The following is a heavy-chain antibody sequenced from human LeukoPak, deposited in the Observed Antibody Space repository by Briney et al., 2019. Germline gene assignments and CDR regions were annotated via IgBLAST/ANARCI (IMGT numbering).Heavy chain of an antibody. CDR1: GFTFSSYG. D-gene: IGHD6-13*01. Sequence: GGSLRLPCAASGFTFSSYGMRWVRQAPGKGLEWVSAISGSGSNTYYADSVKGRFTLSRDNSKKTLYLQMNSLRAEDTAVYYCAKKGGSIAAADYPNWFDPWGQGTLVTVSS. CDR3: AKKGGSIAAADYPNWFDP. J-gene: IGHJ5*02. V-gene: IGHV3-23*01. CDR2: ISGSGSNT.